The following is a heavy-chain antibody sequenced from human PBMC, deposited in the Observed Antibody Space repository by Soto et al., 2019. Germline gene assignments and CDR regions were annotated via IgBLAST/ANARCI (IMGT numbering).Heavy chain of an antibody. D-gene: IGHD6-6*01. J-gene: IGHJ3*02. CDR2: IYYSGST. CDR3: ARIFSSSSGGAYAFDI. Sequence: SETLSLTCTVSGGSISSSSYYWGWIRQPPGKGLEWIGSIYYSGSTYYNPSLKSRVTISVDTSKNQFSLKLSSVTAADTAVYYCARIFSSSSGGAYAFDIWGQGTMVTVSS. V-gene: IGHV4-39*01. CDR1: GGSISSSSYY.